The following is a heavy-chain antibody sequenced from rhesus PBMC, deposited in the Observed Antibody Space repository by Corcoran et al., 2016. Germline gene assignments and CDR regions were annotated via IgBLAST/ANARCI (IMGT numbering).Heavy chain of an antibody. V-gene: IGHV4-169*02. Sequence: QLQLQESGPGLVKPSETLSVTCAVPGGSMRSSYRSWIPQAPGKGLEWIGYIYGSGSSTNYNPSLKSRVTLSVDTSKNQLSLKLSSVTAADTAVYYCASVGHRFDVWGPGVLVTVSS. CDR3: ASVGHRFDV. CDR1: GGSMRSSY. D-gene: IGHD5-24*01. J-gene: IGHJ5-1*01. CDR2: IYGSGSST.